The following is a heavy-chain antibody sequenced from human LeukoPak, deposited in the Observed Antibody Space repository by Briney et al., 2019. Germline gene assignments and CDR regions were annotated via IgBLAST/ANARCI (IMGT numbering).Heavy chain of an antibody. CDR3: ARSVVVAEGAYYFDY. Sequence: SVKVSCKASGGTFSSYAISWVRQAPGQGLEWMGGIIPIFGTANYAQKFQGRVTITADESTSTAYMELSSLRSEDTAVYYCARSVVVAEGAYYFDYWGQGTLVTVSS. V-gene: IGHV1-69*13. CDR1: GGTFSSYA. CDR2: IIPIFGTA. J-gene: IGHJ4*02. D-gene: IGHD2-15*01.